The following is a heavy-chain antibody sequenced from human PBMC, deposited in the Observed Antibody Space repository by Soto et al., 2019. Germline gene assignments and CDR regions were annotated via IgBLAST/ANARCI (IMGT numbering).Heavy chain of an antibody. V-gene: IGHV1-69*06. CDR2: IIPIFGTA. Sequence: ASVKFSCKASGGTFSSYAISWVRQAPGQGLEWMGGIIPIFGTANYAQKFQGRVTITADKSTSTAYMELSSLRSEDTAVYYCARGNFWSGYYQYWFDPWGQGTLVTVSS. CDR1: GGTFSSYA. D-gene: IGHD3-3*01. CDR3: ARGNFWSGYYQYWFDP. J-gene: IGHJ5*02.